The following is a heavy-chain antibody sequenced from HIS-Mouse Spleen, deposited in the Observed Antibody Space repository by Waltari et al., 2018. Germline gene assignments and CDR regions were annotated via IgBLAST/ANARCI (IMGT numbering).Heavy chain of an antibody. Sequence: QLQLQESGPGLVKPSETLSLTRTASGGSISSSSYHWGWIRQPPGKGLEWIGSIYYSGSTYYNPSLKSRVTISVDTSKNQFSLKLSSVTAADTAVYYCAREIPYSSSWYDWYFDLWGRGTLVTVSS. J-gene: IGHJ2*01. V-gene: IGHV4-39*07. CDR2: IYYSGST. D-gene: IGHD6-13*01. CDR3: AREIPYSSSWYDWYFDL. CDR1: GGSISSSSYH.